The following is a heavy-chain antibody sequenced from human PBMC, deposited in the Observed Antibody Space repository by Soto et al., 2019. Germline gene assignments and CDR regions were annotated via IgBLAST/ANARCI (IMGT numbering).Heavy chain of an antibody. CDR3: ARDLDAYDSSGYLTTSSFDY. CDR1: GGTFSSYA. V-gene: IGHV1-69*12. D-gene: IGHD3-22*01. CDR2: IIPIFSTA. Sequence: QVQLVQSGAEVKKPGSSVKVSCKASGGTFSSYAISWVRQAPGQGLEWMGGIIPIFSTANYAQKFQGRVTITADESTSTAYMELSSLRSEDTAVYYCARDLDAYDSSGYLTTSSFDYWGQGTLVTVSS. J-gene: IGHJ4*02.